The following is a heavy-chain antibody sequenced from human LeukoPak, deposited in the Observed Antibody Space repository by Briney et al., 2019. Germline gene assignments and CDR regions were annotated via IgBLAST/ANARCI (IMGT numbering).Heavy chain of an antibody. D-gene: IGHD5-18*01. J-gene: IGHJ6*03. CDR1: GGSISSSSYY. V-gene: IGHV4-39*07. CDR3: ARHSFKTSTAMAGGYYYYMDV. CDR2: IYYSGST. Sequence: PSETLSLTCTVSGGSISSSSYYWGWIRQPPGKGLEWIGSIYYSGSTYYNPSLKSRVTISVDTSKNQFSLKLSSVTAADTAVYYCARHSFKTSTAMAGGYYYYMDVWGKGTTVTISS.